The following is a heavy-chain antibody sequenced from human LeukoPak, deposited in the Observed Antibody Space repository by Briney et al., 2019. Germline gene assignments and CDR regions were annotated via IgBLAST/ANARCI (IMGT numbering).Heavy chain of an antibody. D-gene: IGHD2-2*01. CDR1: GFTLSIYE. CDR2: ISSSGSTI. J-gene: IGHJ6*04. V-gene: IGHV3-48*03. Sequence: GGSLRLSCAASGFTLSIYEMKWVRQAPGKGLEWVSYISSSGSTIYYADSVKGRFTISRDNAKNSLYLQMNSLRAEDTAVYYCARLGYCSSTSCYAYYGMDVWGKGTTVTVSS. CDR3: ARLGYCSSTSCYAYYGMDV.